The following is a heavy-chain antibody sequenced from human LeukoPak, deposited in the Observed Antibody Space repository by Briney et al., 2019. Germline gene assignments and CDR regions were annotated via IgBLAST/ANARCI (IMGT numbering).Heavy chain of an antibody. D-gene: IGHD2-15*01. CDR2: ISAYNGNT. CDR3: ASLDCSGGACYSGYFDY. V-gene: IGHV1-18*01. CDR1: GYTFTSYG. J-gene: IGHJ4*02. Sequence: ASVKVSCKASGYTFTSYGISWVRQAPGQGLEWMGWISAYNGNTNYAQKFQGRVTMTRDTSISTAYMELSSLRSDDTGVYYCASLDCSGGACYSGYFDYWGQGTLVTVSS.